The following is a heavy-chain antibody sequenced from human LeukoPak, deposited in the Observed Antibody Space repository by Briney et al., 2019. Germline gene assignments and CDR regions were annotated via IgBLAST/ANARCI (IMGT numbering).Heavy chain of an antibody. CDR1: GFTFSTYT. V-gene: IGHV3-21*01. Sequence: GGSLRLSCAASGFTFSTYTMNWVRQAPGKGLEWVSSIYSTSDYIYYADSLKGRFTISRDNSKNTLYLQMNSLRAEDTAVYYCARDFDSRGYSPSYWGQGTLVTVSS. CDR3: ARDFDSRGYSPSY. J-gene: IGHJ4*02. D-gene: IGHD3-22*01. CDR2: IYSTSDYI.